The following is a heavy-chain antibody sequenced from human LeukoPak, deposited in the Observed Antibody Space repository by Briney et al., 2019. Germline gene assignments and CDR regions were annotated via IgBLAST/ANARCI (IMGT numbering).Heavy chain of an antibody. J-gene: IGHJ4*02. Sequence: ASVKVSCKASGYTFTSYYMHWVRQAPGQGLEWMGIIKPSGGSTTYAQKFQGRVTMTRDTSTSTRDASTSTVYMELSSLRSEDTAMYYCAREGVYSNYFDYWGQGTLVTVSS. CDR2: IKPSGGST. V-gene: IGHV1-46*01. CDR1: GYTFTSYY. CDR3: AREGVYSNYFDY. D-gene: IGHD4-11*01.